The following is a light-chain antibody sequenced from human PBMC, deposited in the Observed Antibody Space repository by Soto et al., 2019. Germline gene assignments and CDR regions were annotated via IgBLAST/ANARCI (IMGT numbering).Light chain of an antibody. CDR1: QSVGSN. V-gene: IGKV3-15*01. CDR3: QQYYHWPRT. J-gene: IGKJ1*01. Sequence: EIVLTPSPGTLSLSPVERVTLSCRASQSVGSNLAWFQQKPGQAPRLLMYAASTRPTSIAARFSGSGSGTDFILTITSLQPEDSGVFYCQQYYHWPRTFGQGTKVDIK. CDR2: AAS.